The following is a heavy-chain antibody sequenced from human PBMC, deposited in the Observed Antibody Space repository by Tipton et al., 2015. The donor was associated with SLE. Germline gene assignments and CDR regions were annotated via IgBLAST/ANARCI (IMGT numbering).Heavy chain of an antibody. V-gene: IGHV4-59*08. Sequence: TLSLTCTVSGGSISSYYWSWIRQPPGKGLEWIGYIYYRGGTNYNPSLKSRVTISVDTSKNQFSLKLSSVTAADTAVYYCARHVTYYGSGRVWFDPWGQGTLVTVSS. D-gene: IGHD3-10*01. J-gene: IGHJ5*02. CDR1: GGSISSYY. CDR3: ARHVTYYGSGRVWFDP. CDR2: IYYRGGT.